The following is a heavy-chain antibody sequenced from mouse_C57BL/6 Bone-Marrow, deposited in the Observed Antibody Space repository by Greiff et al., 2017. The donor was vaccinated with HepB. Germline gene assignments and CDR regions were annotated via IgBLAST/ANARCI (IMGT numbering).Heavy chain of an antibody. D-gene: IGHD1-1*01. Sequence: EVMLVESEGGLVQPGSSMKLSCTASGFTFSDYYMAWVRQVPEKGLEWVANINYDGSSTYYLDSLKSRFIISRENAKNILYLQMSSLKSEDTATYYCARGDYGSSYPYFDYWGQGTTLTVSS. J-gene: IGHJ2*01. CDR1: GFTFSDYY. CDR3: ARGDYGSSYPYFDY. V-gene: IGHV5-16*01. CDR2: INYDGSST.